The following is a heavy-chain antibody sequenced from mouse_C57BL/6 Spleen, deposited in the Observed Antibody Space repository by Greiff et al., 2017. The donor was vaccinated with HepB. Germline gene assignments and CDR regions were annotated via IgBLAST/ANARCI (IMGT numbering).Heavy chain of an antibody. CDR2: IDPSDSET. CDR1: GYTFTSYW. J-gene: IGHJ3*01. Sequence: VQLQQPGAELVRPGSSVKLSCKASGYTFTSYWMHWVKQRPIQGLEWIGNIDPSDSETHYNQKFKDKATLTVDKSSSTAYTQLSSLTSEDSAVYYCAREGKGVAYWGQGTLVTVSA. V-gene: IGHV1-52*01. CDR3: AREGKGVAY.